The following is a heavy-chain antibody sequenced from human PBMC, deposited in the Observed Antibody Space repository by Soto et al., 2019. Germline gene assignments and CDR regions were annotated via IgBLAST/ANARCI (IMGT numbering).Heavy chain of an antibody. CDR3: AKVSSSWYAGFFDL. D-gene: IGHD6-13*01. CDR2: LSDSGGSI. V-gene: IGHV3-23*01. CDR1: GFTFNMHA. Sequence: PWGSLGLSCAASGFTFNMHAMTWVRKAPGKGLEWVSGLSDSGGSIYYADSVKGRFTISRDNSMNTLYLQMNTLRAEDTAIYYCAKVSSSWYAGFFDLWGQGTLVTVSS. J-gene: IGHJ4*02.